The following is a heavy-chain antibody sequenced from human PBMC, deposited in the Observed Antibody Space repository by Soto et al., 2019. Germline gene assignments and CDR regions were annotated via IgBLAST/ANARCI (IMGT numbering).Heavy chain of an antibody. J-gene: IGHJ4*01. CDR2: INPSSGGA. D-gene: IGHD6-13*01. Sequence: ASVKVSCKASRYTFTSFNMHWVRQAPGEGLERLGVINPSSGGASYQQKFQGRVTMTRDTSTSTVYMVLSSLRSEDTAVYYCARIAGPGLTDFDFWG. CDR1: RYTFTSFN. CDR3: ARIAGPGLTDFDF. V-gene: IGHV1-46*01.